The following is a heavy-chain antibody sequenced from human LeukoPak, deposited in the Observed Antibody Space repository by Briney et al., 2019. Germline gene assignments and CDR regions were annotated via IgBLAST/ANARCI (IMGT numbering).Heavy chain of an antibody. J-gene: IGHJ4*02. CDR2: INWNGGST. V-gene: IGHV3-20*04. CDR3: ARVGGGYSYGPPDH. CDR1: GFTFDDYG. Sequence: GGSLRLSCAASGFTFDDYGMNWVRQAPGKGLEWVSGINWNGGSTGYADSVKGRFTISRDNAKNSLYLQMNSLRAEDTALYYCARVGGGYSYGPPDHWGQGTLVTVSS. D-gene: IGHD5-18*01.